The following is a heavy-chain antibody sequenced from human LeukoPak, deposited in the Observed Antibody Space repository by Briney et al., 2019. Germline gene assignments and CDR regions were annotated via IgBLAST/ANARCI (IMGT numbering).Heavy chain of an antibody. CDR1: GYTFTSYY. D-gene: IGHD3-22*01. CDR3: ARVGGEYYYDSSGYPDY. V-gene: IGHV1-46*01. J-gene: IGHJ4*02. Sequence: GASVKVSCKASGYTFTSYYMHWVRQAPGQGLEWMGLINPSGGSTSYAQKFQGRVTMTRDTSTSTVYMELSSLRSEDTAVYYCARVGGEYYYDSSGYPDYWGQGSLVTVSS. CDR2: INPSGGST.